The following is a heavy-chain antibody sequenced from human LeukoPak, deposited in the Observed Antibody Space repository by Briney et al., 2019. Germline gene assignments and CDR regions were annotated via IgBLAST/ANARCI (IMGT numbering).Heavy chain of an antibody. CDR2: IYYSGST. CDR3: ARGAVPDYDFWSGLHLPNYYYYYGMDV. V-gene: IGHV4-39*07. D-gene: IGHD3-3*01. CDR1: GGSISSSSYY. J-gene: IGHJ6*02. Sequence: SETLSLTCTVSGGSISSSSYYWGWIRPPPGQGLEWIGSIYYSGSTNYNPSLKSRVTISVDTSKNQFSLKLGSVTAADTAVYYCARGAVPDYDFWSGLHLPNYYYYYGMDVWGQGTTVTVSS.